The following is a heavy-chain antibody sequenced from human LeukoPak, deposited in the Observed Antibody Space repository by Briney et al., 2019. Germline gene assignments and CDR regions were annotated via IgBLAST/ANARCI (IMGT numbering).Heavy chain of an antibody. CDR2: NYYSGST. V-gene: IGHV4-59*01. J-gene: IGHJ5*02. CDR3: ARGLEATFRSAWWFDP. Sequence: SETLSLTCTVSGGSISSYYWSWIRQPPGKGLEWIGYNYYSGSTNYNPSLKSRVTISVDTSKNQFSLKLSSVTAADTAVYYCARGLEATFRSAWWFDPWGQGTLVTVSS. D-gene: IGHD5-12*01. CDR1: GGSISSYY.